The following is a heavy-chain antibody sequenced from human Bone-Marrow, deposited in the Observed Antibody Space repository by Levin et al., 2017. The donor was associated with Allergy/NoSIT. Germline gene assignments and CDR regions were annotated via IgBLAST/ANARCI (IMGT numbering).Heavy chain of an antibody. CDR3: AKTSPYGTSWLGAFDI. J-gene: IGHJ3*02. CDR1: GFTFSSYA. V-gene: IGHV3-23*02. CDR2: ITIRSTSA. Sequence: GESLKISCAASGFTFSSYAMSWVRQAPGKGLEWVPVITIRSTSAYGDSVKGRFTTSRDNSKNTLYLQMSSLRAEDTAVYYCAKTSPYGTSWLGAFDIWGQGTMVTVSS. D-gene: IGHD6-13*01.